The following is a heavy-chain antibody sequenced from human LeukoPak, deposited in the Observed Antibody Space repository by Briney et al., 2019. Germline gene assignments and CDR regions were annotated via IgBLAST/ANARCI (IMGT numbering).Heavy chain of an antibody. CDR1: GYTFTNYY. D-gene: IGHD6-13*01. J-gene: IGHJ6*03. V-gene: IGHV1-2*02. Sequence: ASVKVSCKASGYTFTNYYMHWVRQAPGQGLEWMGWINPNSGDTNYAQKFQDRVTMTRDTSISTAYMELSRLRSDDTAVYYCARGVTGIYYYYYMDVWGKGTTVTVSS. CDR2: INPNSGDT. CDR3: ARGVTGIYYYYYMDV.